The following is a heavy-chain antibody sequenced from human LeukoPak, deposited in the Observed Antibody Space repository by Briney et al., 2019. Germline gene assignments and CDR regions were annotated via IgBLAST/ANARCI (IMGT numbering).Heavy chain of an antibody. Sequence: LETLSLTCAVSGYSISSGYYWGWIRQPPGKGLEWIGSIYHSGSTYYNPSLKSRVTISVDTSKNQFSLKLSSVTAADTAVYYCAREEENCSSTSCYEGFDYWGQGTLVTVSS. CDR1: GYSISSGYY. CDR3: AREEENCSSTSCYEGFDY. CDR2: IYHSGST. D-gene: IGHD2-2*01. J-gene: IGHJ4*02. V-gene: IGHV4-38-2*02.